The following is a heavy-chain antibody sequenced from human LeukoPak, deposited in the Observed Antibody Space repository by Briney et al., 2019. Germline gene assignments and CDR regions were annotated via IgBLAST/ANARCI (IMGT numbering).Heavy chain of an antibody. CDR2: IIPILGIA. CDR3: ATPYYYDSSGYDAFDY. CDR1: GGTFSSYA. V-gene: IGHV1-69*04. D-gene: IGHD3-22*01. Sequence: SVKVSCKASGGTFSSYAISWVRQAPGQGLEWMGRIIPILGIANYAQKFQGRVTITADKSTSTAYMELSSLRSEDTAVYYCATPYYYDSSGYDAFDYWGQGTLVTVSS. J-gene: IGHJ4*02.